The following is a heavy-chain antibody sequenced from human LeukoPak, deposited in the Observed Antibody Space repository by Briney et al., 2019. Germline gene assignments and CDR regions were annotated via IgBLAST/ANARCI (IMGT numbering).Heavy chain of an antibody. J-gene: IGHJ4*02. CDR3: ARDSGYTYGPFDY. Sequence: SEPLSLTCTVSGGSISSGAYSWSSIRRHPGKGLEWIGFIYYSRSTYYNPSLKSRVTISVDTSKNQFSLRLSSVTAADTALYYCARDSGYTYGPFDYWGQGTLVTVSS. V-gene: IGHV4-31*03. D-gene: IGHD5-18*01. CDR1: GGSISSGAYS. CDR2: IYYSRST.